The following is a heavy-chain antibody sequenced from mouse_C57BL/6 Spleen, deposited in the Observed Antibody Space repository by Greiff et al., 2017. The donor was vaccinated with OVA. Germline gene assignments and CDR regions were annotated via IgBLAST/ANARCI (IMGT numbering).Heavy chain of an antibody. D-gene: IGHD1-1*01. V-gene: IGHV1-15*01. CDR2: IDPETGGT. Sequence: QVHVKQSGAELVRPGASVTLSCKASGYTFTDYEMHWVKQTPVHGLEWIGAIDPETGGTAYNQKFKGKAILTADKSSSTAYMELRSLTSEDSAVYYCTRSSSYCFDYWGQGTTLTVSS. J-gene: IGHJ2*01. CDR3: TRSSSYCFDY. CDR1: GYTFTDYE.